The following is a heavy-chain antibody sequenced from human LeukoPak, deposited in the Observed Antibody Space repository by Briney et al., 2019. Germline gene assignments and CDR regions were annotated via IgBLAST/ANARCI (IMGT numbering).Heavy chain of an antibody. Sequence: SETLSLTCAVYGGSFSGYYWSWIRQPPGKGLEWSGEINHSGSTNYNPSLKSRVTISVDTSKNQFSLKLSSVTAADTAVYYGARGHFMIGATNNWFDPWGQGTLVTVSS. D-gene: IGHD3-22*01. CDR2: INHSGST. V-gene: IGHV4-34*01. CDR3: ARGHFMIGATNNWFDP. J-gene: IGHJ5*02. CDR1: GGSFSGYY.